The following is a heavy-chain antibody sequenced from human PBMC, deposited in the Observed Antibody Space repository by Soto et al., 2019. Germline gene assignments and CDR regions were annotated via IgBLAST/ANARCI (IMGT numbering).Heavy chain of an antibody. CDR1: GGTFSSYA. D-gene: IGHD6-6*01. V-gene: IGHV1-69*12. J-gene: IGHJ6*02. Sequence: QVQLVQSGAEVKKPGSSVKVSCKASGGTFSSYAISWVRQAPGQGLEWMGGIIPIFGTANYAQKFQGRVTITADESTSTAYMELSSLRSEDTAVYYCARDGYSSSPRDYYYYYGMDVWGQGTTVTVSS. CDR2: IIPIFGTA. CDR3: ARDGYSSSPRDYYYYYGMDV.